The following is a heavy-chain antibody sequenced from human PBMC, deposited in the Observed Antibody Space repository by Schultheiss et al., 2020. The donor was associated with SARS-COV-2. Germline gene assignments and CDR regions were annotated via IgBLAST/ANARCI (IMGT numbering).Heavy chain of an antibody. Sequence: GGSLRLSCAASRLGFSIAWMNWVRQAPGKGLQWVGRIKSQSDGWTTEYAAPVKGRFTISRDDSKSAAYLQMTSLKIEDTGVYYCSRISMYAISWNLGSLDSWGQGTLVTVSS. CDR2: IKSQSDGWTT. CDR3: SRISMYAISWNLGSLDS. J-gene: IGHJ5*01. V-gene: IGHV3-15*07. D-gene: IGHD2-8*01. CDR1: RLGFSIAW.